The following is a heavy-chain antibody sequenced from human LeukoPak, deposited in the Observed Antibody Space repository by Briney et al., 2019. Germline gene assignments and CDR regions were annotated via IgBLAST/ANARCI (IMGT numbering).Heavy chain of an antibody. CDR2: IYHSGST. V-gene: IGHV4-30-2*01. J-gene: IGHJ6*03. D-gene: IGHD5-12*01. CDR1: GGSISSGGYY. CDR3: ARDHGDGYSGYDAALPYYYYYMDV. Sequence: PSQTLSLTCTVSGGSISSGGYYWSWIRQPPGKGLEWIGYIYHSGSTYYNPSLKSRVTISVDRSKNQFSLKLSSVTAADTAVYYCARDHGDGYSGYDAALPYYYYYMDVWGKGTTVTVSS.